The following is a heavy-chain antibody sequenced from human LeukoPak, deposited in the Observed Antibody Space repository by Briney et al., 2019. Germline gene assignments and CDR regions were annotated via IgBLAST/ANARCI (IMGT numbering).Heavy chain of an antibody. CDR3: ARRARGGSYFD. Sequence: SETLSLTCTVSGGSISSYYWSWIRQPLGKGLEWIGYIYYSGSTNYNPSLKSRVTISVDTSKNQFSLKLSSVTAADTAVYYCARRARGGSYFDWGQGTLVTVSS. J-gene: IGHJ4*02. CDR2: IYYSGST. CDR1: GGSISSYY. D-gene: IGHD1-26*01. V-gene: IGHV4-59*01.